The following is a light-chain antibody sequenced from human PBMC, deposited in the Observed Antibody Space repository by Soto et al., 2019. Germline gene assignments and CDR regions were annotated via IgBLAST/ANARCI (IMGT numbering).Light chain of an antibody. CDR3: QQHNNWPLT. V-gene: IGKV3-15*01. CDR1: QSVSSN. Sequence: EIVMTQSPATLSVSPGERATLSCRASQSVSSNLAWYQQKPGQAPRLLFYGASTRATGIPARFSGSGSGTEFSLTISSLQSEDFAVYYCQQHNNWPLTFGGGTKVDIK. J-gene: IGKJ4*01. CDR2: GAS.